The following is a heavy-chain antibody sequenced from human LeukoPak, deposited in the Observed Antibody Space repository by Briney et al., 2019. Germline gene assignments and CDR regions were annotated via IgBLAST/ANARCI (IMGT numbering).Heavy chain of an antibody. J-gene: IGHJ4*02. D-gene: IGHD6-19*01. Sequence: APVKVSCTASGYTLTTYAIHWVRQAPGQRLEWMGWINAGNGNTKYSQKFQGRVTVTWDTSATTAYMDLRSLESEDTAVYYCARGEWLVPTYFDYWGQGTLVAVSS. CDR2: INAGNGNT. CDR3: ARGEWLVPTYFDY. V-gene: IGHV1-3*01. CDR1: GYTLTTYA.